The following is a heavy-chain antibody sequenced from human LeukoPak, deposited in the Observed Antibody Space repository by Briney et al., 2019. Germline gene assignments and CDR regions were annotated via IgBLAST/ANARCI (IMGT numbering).Heavy chain of an antibody. V-gene: IGHV3-53*01. CDR3: ARAPDSSGYYYISDY. Sequence: GGSLRLSCAASGFTVSSHYMSWVRQAPGKGLGWVSVTYSGGSTYYADSVKGRFTISRDNSKNTVYLQMNSLRAEDTAVYYCARAPDSSGYYYISDYWGQGTLVTVSS. J-gene: IGHJ4*02. CDR2: TYSGGST. CDR1: GFTVSSHY. D-gene: IGHD3-22*01.